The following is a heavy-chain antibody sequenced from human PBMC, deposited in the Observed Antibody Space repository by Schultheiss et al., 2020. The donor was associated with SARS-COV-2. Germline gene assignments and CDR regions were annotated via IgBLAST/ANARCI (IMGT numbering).Heavy chain of an antibody. CDR1: GFTVSSNY. V-gene: IGHV3-23*01. Sequence: GESLKISCAASGFTVSSNYMSWVRQALGKGLEWVSAISGSGGSTYYADSVKGRFTISRDNSKNTLYLQMNSLRAEDTAVYYCAKGTRFLEDYMDVWGKGTTVTVSS. J-gene: IGHJ6*03. D-gene: IGHD3-3*01. CDR3: AKGTRFLEDYMDV. CDR2: ISGSGGST.